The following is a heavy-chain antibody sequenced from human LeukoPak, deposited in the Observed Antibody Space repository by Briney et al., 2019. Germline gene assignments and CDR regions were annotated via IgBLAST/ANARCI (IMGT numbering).Heavy chain of an antibody. J-gene: IGHJ4*02. CDR3: AKEGTASKPSDLDY. D-gene: IGHD1/OR15-1a*01. CDR1: GFTFSDYG. Sequence: PGGSLRLSCAASGFTFSDYGIHWVRQAPGKGLEWVAFIRFDGSSKYYTDSVKGRFTISRDNSKNTLYLQMKSLRAEDTAVYYCAKEGTASKPSDLDYWGQGTLVTVSS. V-gene: IGHV3-30*02. CDR2: IRFDGSSK.